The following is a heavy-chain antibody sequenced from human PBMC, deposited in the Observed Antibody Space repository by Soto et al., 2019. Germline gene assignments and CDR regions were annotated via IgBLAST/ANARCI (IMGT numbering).Heavy chain of an antibody. CDR1: GYTFTSYA. CDR3: ATHNVSSSWYALYYYYGMDV. V-gene: IGHV7-4-1*01. Sequence: ASVKVSCKASGYTFTSYAMNWVRQAPGQGLEWMGWINTNTGNPTYAQGFTGRFVFSLDTSVSTAYLQICSLKAEDTAVYYCATHNVSSSWYALYYYYGMDVWGQGTTVTVSS. D-gene: IGHD6-13*01. J-gene: IGHJ6*02. CDR2: INTNTGNP.